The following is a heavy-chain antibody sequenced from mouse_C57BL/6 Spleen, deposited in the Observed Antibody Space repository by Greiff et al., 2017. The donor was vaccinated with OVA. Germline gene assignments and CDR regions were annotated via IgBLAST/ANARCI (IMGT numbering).Heavy chain of an antibody. Sequence: VQLQQPGTELVKPGASVKLSCKASGYTFTSYWMHWVKQRPGQGLEWIGNINPSNGGTNYNEKFKSKATLTVDKSSSTAYMQLSSLTSEDSAVYYCARENYYGSSYLAWFAYWGQGTLVTFSA. V-gene: IGHV1-53*01. CDR1: GYTFTSYW. CDR3: ARENYYGSSYLAWFAY. J-gene: IGHJ3*01. D-gene: IGHD1-1*01. CDR2: INPSNGGT.